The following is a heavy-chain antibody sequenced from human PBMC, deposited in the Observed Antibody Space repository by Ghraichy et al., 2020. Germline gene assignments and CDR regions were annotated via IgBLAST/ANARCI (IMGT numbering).Heavy chain of an antibody. Sequence: SETLSLTCAVYGGSFSGYYWSWIRQPPGKGLEWIGEINHSGSTNYNPSLKSRVTISVDTSKNQFSLKLSSVTAADTAVYYCARVPGGYCSSTSCYRNWFDPWGQGTLVTVSS. J-gene: IGHJ5*02. V-gene: IGHV4-34*01. D-gene: IGHD2-2*01. CDR2: INHSGST. CDR1: GGSFSGYY. CDR3: ARVPGGYCSSTSCYRNWFDP.